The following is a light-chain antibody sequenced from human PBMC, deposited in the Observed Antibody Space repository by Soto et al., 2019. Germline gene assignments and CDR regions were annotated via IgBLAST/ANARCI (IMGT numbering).Light chain of an antibody. CDR3: QQSYSTPST. Sequence: DIQMTQSPSSLSASVGDRVTITCRASQSISSYLNWYQQKPGQAPKLLIYAASSLQSGVPSRFSRSGSGTNFTLTISSLQPEDFATYYCQQSYSTPSTFGPGTKVDIK. CDR2: AAS. J-gene: IGKJ3*01. CDR1: QSISSY. V-gene: IGKV1-39*01.